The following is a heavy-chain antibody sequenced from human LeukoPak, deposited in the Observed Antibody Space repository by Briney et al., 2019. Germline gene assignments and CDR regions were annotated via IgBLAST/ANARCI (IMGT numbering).Heavy chain of an antibody. CDR3: ARGVSHRNFDWLFY. CDR2: INDSGST. D-gene: IGHD3-9*01. J-gene: IGHJ4*02. CDR1: GFTFSSYS. V-gene: IGHV4-34*01. Sequence: GSLRLSCAASGFTFSSYSMNWIRQPPGKGLEWIGEINDSGSTHYNTSLNSRVTISVDTSKNQVYLKLSSVTAADTAIYYCARGVSHRNFDWLFYWGQGTLVTVSS.